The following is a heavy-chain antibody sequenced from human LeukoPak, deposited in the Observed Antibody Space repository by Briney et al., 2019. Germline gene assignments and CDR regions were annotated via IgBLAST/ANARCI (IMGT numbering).Heavy chain of an antibody. CDR2: ISWNSGTI. Sequence: PGRSLRLSCAASGLTFDDYAMHWVRQAPGKGLEWVSGISWNSGTIGYADSVKGRFTTSRDNAKNSLYLHMNSLRAEDTALYYCAGGNYGDYWYFDLWGRGTLVTVSS. D-gene: IGHD4-17*01. CDR3: AGGNYGDYWYFDL. J-gene: IGHJ2*01. CDR1: GLTFDDYA. V-gene: IGHV3-9*01.